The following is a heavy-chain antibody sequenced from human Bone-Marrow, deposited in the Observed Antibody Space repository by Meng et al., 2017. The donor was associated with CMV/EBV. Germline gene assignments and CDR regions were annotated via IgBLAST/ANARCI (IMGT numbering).Heavy chain of an antibody. D-gene: IGHD2-2*01. J-gene: IGHJ6*02. CDR3: AKDLGGGIVVKPGATGYYYGMDV. CDR2: IWYDGSNK. Sequence: GGSLRLSCAASGFTFSSYGTHWVRQAPGKGLEWVAVIWYDGSNKYYADSVKGRFTISRDNSKNPLDLQMNSLRAEDTAVYYCAKDLGGGIVVKPGATGYYYGMDVWGQGTTVTVSS. CDR1: GFTFSSYG. V-gene: IGHV3-33*06.